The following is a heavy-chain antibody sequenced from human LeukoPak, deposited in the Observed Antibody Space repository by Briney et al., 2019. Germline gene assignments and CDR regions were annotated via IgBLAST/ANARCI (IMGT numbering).Heavy chain of an antibody. J-gene: IGHJ4*02. CDR2: IQYDGSNK. D-gene: IGHD2-21*02. CDR1: GFTFSSYG. V-gene: IGHV3-30*02. CDR3: AKGGGAVVTAILDY. Sequence: PGGSLRLSCAASGFTFSSYGMHWVRQAPGKGLEWVAFIQYDGSNKYYADSVKGRFTISRDNSKNTLYLQMNSLRAEDTAVYYCAKGGGAVVTAILDYWGQGTLVTVSS.